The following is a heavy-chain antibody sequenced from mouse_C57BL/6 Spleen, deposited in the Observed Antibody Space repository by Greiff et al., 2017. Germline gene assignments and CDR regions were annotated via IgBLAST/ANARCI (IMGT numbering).Heavy chain of an antibody. CDR1: GYTFTSYW. CDR3: ARGDYYYYGSSYYFGY. V-gene: IGHV1-52*01. CDR2: IDPSDSET. J-gene: IGHJ2*01. D-gene: IGHD1-1*01. Sequence: VQLQQPGAELVRPGSSVKLSCKASGYTFTSYWMHWVKQRPIQGLEWIGNIDPSDSETHYNQKFKDKATLTVDKSSSTAYMRLSSLTSEDSAVYYGARGDYYYYGSSYYFGYWGQGTTLTGAS.